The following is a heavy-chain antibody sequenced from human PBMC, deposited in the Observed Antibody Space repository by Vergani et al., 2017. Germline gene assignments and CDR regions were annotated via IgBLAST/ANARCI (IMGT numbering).Heavy chain of an antibody. J-gene: IGHJ6*03. D-gene: IGHD1-26*01. V-gene: IGHV3-23*03. CDR2: IYSGGSST. CDR3: ARAAWDGYYYMDV. CDR1: GFTFSDYY. Sequence: VQLVESGGGLVKPGGSLRLSCAASGFTFSDYYMSWIRQAPGKGLEWVSVIYSGGSSTYYADSVKGRFTISRDNSKNTLYLQMNSLRAEDTAVYYCARAAWDGYYYMDVWGKGTTVTVSS.